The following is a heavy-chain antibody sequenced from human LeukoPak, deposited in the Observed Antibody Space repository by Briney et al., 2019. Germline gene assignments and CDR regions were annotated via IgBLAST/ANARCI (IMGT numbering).Heavy chain of an antibody. J-gene: IGHJ3*02. V-gene: IGHV4-39*07. Sequence: SETLSLTCTVSGGSISSSSYYWGWIRQPPGKGLEWIGSIYYSGSTYYNPSLKSRVTISVDTSKNQFSLKLSSVTAADTAVYYRARGGEVYNWNDGGAFDIWGQGTMVTVSS. CDR2: IYYSGST. CDR1: GGSISSSSYY. D-gene: IGHD1-1*01. CDR3: ARGGEVYNWNDGGAFDI.